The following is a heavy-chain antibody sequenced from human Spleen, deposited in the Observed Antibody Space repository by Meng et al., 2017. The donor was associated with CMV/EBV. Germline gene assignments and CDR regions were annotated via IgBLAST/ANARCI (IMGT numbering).Heavy chain of an antibody. J-gene: IGHJ4*02. CDR1: GYSISSGYY. D-gene: IGHD3-22*01. V-gene: IGHV4-38-2*02. Sequence: SETLSLTCTVSGYSISSGYYWGWIRQPPGKGLEWIGSIYHSGSTYYNPSLKSRVTISVDTSKNQFSLKLSSVTAGDTAVYYCARRGPYYNSSPYCFDYWGQGILVTVSS. CDR3: ARRGPYYNSSPYCFDY. CDR2: IYHSGST.